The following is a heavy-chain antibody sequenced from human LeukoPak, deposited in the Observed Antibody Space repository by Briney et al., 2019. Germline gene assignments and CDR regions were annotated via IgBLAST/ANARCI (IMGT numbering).Heavy chain of an antibody. CDR2: IYHSGST. J-gene: IGHJ3*02. D-gene: IGHD5-18*01. CDR3: AVGYSYGPDAFDI. V-gene: IGHV4-30-2*01. CDR1: GGSISSDGYS. Sequence: SETLSLTCAVSGGSISSDGYSWSWIRQPPGKGLEWIGYIYHSGSTYYNPSLKSRVTISVDRSKNQFSLKLSSVTAADTAVYYCAVGYSYGPDAFDIWGQGTMVTVSS.